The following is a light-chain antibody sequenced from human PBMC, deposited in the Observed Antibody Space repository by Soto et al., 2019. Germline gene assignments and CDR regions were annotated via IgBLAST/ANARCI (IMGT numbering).Light chain of an antibody. CDR1: QRVSSSY. Sequence: EIVLTQSPGTLSSSPGERATLSCRASQRVSSSYWAWYQQKPGQAPRLLIYGASSRATGIPDRFSGSGSGTEFTLTISSLQSEDFAVYYCQQYNNWPPWTFGQGTKVEIK. V-gene: IGKV3-20*01. J-gene: IGKJ1*01. CDR3: QQYNNWPPWT. CDR2: GAS.